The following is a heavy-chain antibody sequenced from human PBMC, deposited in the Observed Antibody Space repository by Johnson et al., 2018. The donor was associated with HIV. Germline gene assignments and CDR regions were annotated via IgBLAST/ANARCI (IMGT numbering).Heavy chain of an antibody. CDR2: INWNGGRT. V-gene: IGHV3-20*04. D-gene: IGHD5-18*01. J-gene: IGHJ3*01. CDR3: ARNRPGSYGYWGAFDF. Sequence: EVQLVESGGGVVRPGGSLRLSCAVAGFRFDDYGMSWVRQAPGKGLEWISTINWNGGRTGYVDSLKGRFTISRDNAMKSLYLQINSLRAEDTAVYYCARNRPGSYGYWGAFDFWGQGTMVTVSP. CDR1: GFRFDDYG.